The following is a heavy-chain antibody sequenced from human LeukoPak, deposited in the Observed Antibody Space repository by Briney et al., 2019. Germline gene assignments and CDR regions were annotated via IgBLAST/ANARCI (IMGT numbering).Heavy chain of an antibody. D-gene: IGHD6-19*01. Sequence: GESLKISCKGSGYSFTSYWIGWVRQMPGKGLEWMGIIYPGDSDTRYSPSLQGQVTISADKSISTAYLQWSSLKASDTAMYYCARQYSSGGYSNWFDPWGQGTLVTVSS. J-gene: IGHJ5*02. V-gene: IGHV5-51*01. CDR3: ARQYSSGGYSNWFDP. CDR2: IYPGDSDT. CDR1: GYSFTSYW.